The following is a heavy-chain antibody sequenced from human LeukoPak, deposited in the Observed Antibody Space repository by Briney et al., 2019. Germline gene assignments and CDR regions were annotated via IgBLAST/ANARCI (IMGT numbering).Heavy chain of an antibody. CDR1: GGSISSYY. V-gene: IGHV4-59*01. D-gene: IGHD3-22*01. CDR3: ARNYYDSSGYYFNWFDP. CDR2: IYYSGST. J-gene: IGHJ5*02. Sequence: SGTLSLTCTVSGGSISSYYWSWIRQPPGKGLEWIGYIYYSGSTNYNPSLKSRVTISVDTSKNQFSLKLSSVTAADTAVYYCARNYYDSSGYYFNWFDPWGQGTLVTVSS.